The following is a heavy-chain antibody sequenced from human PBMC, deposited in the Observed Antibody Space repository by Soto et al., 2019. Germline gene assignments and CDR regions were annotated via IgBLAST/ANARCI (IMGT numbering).Heavy chain of an antibody. V-gene: IGHV4-59*08. CDR3: ARSGPYCSSTRCYYPY. Sequence: TSETLSLTCTVSGGSISSYYWSWIRQPPGKGLEWIGYIYYSGSTNYNPSLKSRVTISVDTSKNQFSLKLSSVTAADTAVYYCARSGPYCSSTRCYYPYWGQGTLVTVSS. CDR2: IYYSGST. D-gene: IGHD2-2*01. J-gene: IGHJ4*02. CDR1: GGSISSYY.